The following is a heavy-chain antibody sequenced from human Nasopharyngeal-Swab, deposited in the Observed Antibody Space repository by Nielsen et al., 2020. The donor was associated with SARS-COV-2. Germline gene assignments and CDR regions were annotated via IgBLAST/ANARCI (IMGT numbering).Heavy chain of an antibody. J-gene: IGHJ4*02. D-gene: IGHD6-19*01. CDR1: GYSFTSYW. CDR2: IYPGDSDT. Sequence: GESLKISCQGSGYSFTSYWIAWVRQMRGKGLEWMGIIYPGDSDTRYSPSFQGQVTISADKSINTAYLQGSSLKASDTAMYYCAWKSSGWYGSYDYWGQGTLVTVSS. V-gene: IGHV5-51*01. CDR3: AWKSSGWYGSYDY.